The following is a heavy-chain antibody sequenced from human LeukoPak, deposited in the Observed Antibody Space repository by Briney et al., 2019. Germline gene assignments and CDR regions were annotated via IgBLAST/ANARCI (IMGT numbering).Heavy chain of an antibody. CDR1: GYSFTSYW. CDR3: ARTTIGYCSSTSCYVSDY. Sequence: GESLKISCKGSGYSFTSYWIGWVRQMPGKGLEWMGIIYPGDSDTRYSPSFQGQVTISADKSISTAFLQWSSLKASDTAIYYCARTTIGYCSSTSCYVSDYWGQGTLVTVSS. CDR2: IYPGDSDT. D-gene: IGHD2-2*01. V-gene: IGHV5-51*01. J-gene: IGHJ4*02.